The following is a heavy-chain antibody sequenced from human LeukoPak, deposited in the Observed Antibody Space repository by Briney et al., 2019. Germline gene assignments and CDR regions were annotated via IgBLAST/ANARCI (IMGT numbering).Heavy chain of an antibody. Sequence: GGSLRLSCAASKFTFSSYAMSWVRQAPGKGLEWVSTISGSGGNTYYAGSVKGRFTISRDNSRNTLYLQMNSLRVEDMAVYYCARSLTTVAGALDYWGQGTLVTVSS. CDR1: KFTFSSYA. J-gene: IGHJ4*02. V-gene: IGHV3-23*01. D-gene: IGHD6-13*01. CDR2: ISGSGGNT. CDR3: ARSLTTVAGALDY.